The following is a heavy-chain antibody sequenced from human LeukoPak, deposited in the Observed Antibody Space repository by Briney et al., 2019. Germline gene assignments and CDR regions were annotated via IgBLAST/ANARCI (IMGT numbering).Heavy chain of an antibody. Sequence: GESLKISCKGSGYSFTNYWIGWVRQMPGKGLELMGITFPGDSDTRYSPSFQGQVTISADKSVSTAYLQWSSLKASDTAMYYCARAGPAVVERYFDYWGQGTLVTVSS. CDR2: TFPGDSDT. D-gene: IGHD6-19*01. J-gene: IGHJ4*02. CDR3: ARAGPAVVERYFDY. CDR1: GYSFTNYW. V-gene: IGHV5-51*01.